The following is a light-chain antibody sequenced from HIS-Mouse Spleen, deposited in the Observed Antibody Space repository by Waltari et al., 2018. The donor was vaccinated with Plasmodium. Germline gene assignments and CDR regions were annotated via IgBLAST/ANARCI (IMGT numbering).Light chain of an antibody. CDR3: YSTDSSGNHRV. CDR2: EDS. V-gene: IGLV3-10*01. Sequence: SYELTQPPSVSVSPGQTARLTCSGDAFPKKYAYWSQQKSGQAPVLDIYEDSKRPSGIPERFSGSSSGTMATLTISGAQVEDEADYYCYSTDSSGNHRVFGGGTKLTVL. CDR1: AFPKKY. J-gene: IGLJ3*02.